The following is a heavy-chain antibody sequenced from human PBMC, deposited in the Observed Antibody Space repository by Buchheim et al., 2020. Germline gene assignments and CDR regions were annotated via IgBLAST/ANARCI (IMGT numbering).Heavy chain of an antibody. CDR1: GFTFSSYG. D-gene: IGHD3-22*01. Sequence: QVQLVESGGGVVQPGRSLRLSCAASGFTFSSYGMHWVRQAPGKGLEWVAVIWYDGSNKYYADSVKGRFTISRDNSKNTLYLQMNSLRAEDTAVYYCAKGSNQYYYDSSGLNWFDPWGQGTL. J-gene: IGHJ5*02. CDR2: IWYDGSNK. CDR3: AKGSNQYYYDSSGLNWFDP. V-gene: IGHV3-33*06.